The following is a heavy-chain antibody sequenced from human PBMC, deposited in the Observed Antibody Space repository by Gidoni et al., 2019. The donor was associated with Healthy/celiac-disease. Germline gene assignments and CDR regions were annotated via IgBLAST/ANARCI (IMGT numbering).Heavy chain of an antibody. CDR3: ARERENRRYNWNDVLAGGWRGWRYMDV. V-gene: IGHV3-66*01. Sequence: EVQLVESGGGLVQPGGSLRLSCAASGFTVSSNYMTWVRQAPGKGLEWVSVIYSGGSTYYADSVKGRFTISRDNSKNTMYLQMNSLRAEDTAVYYCARERENRRYNWNDVLAGGWRGWRYMDVWGQGTTVTVSS. CDR1: GFTVSSNY. J-gene: IGHJ6*02. D-gene: IGHD1-20*01. CDR2: IYSGGST.